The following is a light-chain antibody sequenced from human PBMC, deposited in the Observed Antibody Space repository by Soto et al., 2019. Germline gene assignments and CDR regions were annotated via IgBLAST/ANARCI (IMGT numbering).Light chain of an antibody. Sequence: QSALTQSPSASGSPGQSVTISCTGTSSDIGGYNSVSWYQQHPGKAPKVMIYDVTKRPSGVPDRFSGSKSGNTASLTVSALQAEDEADYYCSSHTPNITLFGGGTKLTVL. V-gene: IGLV2-8*01. CDR2: DVT. J-gene: IGLJ2*01. CDR3: SSHTPNITL. CDR1: SSDIGGYNS.